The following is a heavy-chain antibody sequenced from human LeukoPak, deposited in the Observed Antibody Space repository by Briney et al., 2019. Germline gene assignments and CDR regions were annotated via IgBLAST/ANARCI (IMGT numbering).Heavy chain of an antibody. V-gene: IGHV3-23*01. D-gene: IGHD6-19*01. CDR3: AKDGSGWFWGYFDY. CDR1: GFTFSSYA. Sequence: GGSPRLSCAASGFTFSSYAMSWVRQAPGKGLEWVSAISGSGGSTYYADSVKGRFTISRDNSKNTLYLQMNGLRAEDTAVYYCAKDGSGWFWGYFDYWGQGTLVTVSS. J-gene: IGHJ4*02. CDR2: ISGSGGST.